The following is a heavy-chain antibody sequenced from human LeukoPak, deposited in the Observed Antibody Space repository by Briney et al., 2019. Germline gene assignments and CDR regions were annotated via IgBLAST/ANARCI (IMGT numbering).Heavy chain of an antibody. J-gene: IGHJ6*03. V-gene: IGHV3-48*01. CDR2: ISSSSSTI. CDR3: AREGTSDSYYYYYYMDV. D-gene: IGHD2-15*01. Sequence: GGSLRLSCAASGFTFSSYSMNWVRQAPGKGLEWVSYISSSSSTIYYADSVKGRFTISRDNAKNSLYLQMNSLRAEDTAVYYCAREGTSDSYYYYYYMDVWGKGTTVTVSS. CDR1: GFTFSSYS.